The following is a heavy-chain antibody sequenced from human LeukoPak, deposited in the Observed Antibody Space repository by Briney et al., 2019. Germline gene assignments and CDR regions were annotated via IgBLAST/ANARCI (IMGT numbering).Heavy chain of an antibody. D-gene: IGHD4-17*01. J-gene: IGHJ3*02. CDR1: GFTFSSYG. CDR3: ARDNDGERAFDI. Sequence: GGSLRLSCAASGFTFSSYGMHRVRQAPGKGLEWVAVIWYDGSNKYYADSVKGRFTISRDNSKNTLYLQMNSLRAEDTAVYYCARDNDGERAFDIWGQGTMVTVSS. CDR2: IWYDGSNK. V-gene: IGHV3-33*01.